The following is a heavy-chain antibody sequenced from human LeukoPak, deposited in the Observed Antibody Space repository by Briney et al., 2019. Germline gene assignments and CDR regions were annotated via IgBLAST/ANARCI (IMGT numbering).Heavy chain of an antibody. CDR2: ISGSGDST. CDR1: GFTLSSYA. CDR3: AKDRTGYSGSYFTPDY. J-gene: IGHJ4*02. D-gene: IGHD1-26*01. Sequence: GGSLRLSCAASGFTLSSYAMRWVRQAPGKGLEWVSTISGSGDSTYYADSVKGRFTISRDNSKNTLYLQMNSLRAEDTAVYYCAKDRTGYSGSYFTPDYWGQGTLVTVSS. V-gene: IGHV3-23*01.